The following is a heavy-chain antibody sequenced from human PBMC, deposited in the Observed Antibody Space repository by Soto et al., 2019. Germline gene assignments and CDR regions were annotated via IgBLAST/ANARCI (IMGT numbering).Heavy chain of an antibody. D-gene: IGHD3-10*01. V-gene: IGHV4-34*01. CDR1: GGSFSGYY. J-gene: IGHJ3*02. Sequence: SETLSLTCAVYGGSFSGYYWSWIRQPPGKGLEWIGEINHSGSTNYNPSLESRVTISVDTSKDQFSLKLSSVTAADTAVYYCARARGSYYSRDAFDIWGQGTMVTVSS. CDR3: ARARGSYYSRDAFDI. CDR2: INHSGST.